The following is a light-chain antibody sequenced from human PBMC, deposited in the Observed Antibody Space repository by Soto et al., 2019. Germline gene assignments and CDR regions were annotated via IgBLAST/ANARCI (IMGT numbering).Light chain of an antibody. CDR2: AAS. CDR1: QGISSY. V-gene: IGKV1-9*01. CDR3: HQYSSYSWT. Sequence: DIQLTQSPSFLSASVGDRVTITCRASQGISSYLAWYQQKPGKAPNLLIYAASTLQSGVPSRFSGSGSGTEFTLTISNLQPEDFATYYCHQYSSYSWTFGQGTKVDIK. J-gene: IGKJ1*01.